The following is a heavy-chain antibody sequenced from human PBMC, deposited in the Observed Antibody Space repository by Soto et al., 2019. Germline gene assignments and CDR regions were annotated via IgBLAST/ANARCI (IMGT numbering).Heavy chain of an antibody. D-gene: IGHD3-22*01. CDR1: GGTFSSYT. J-gene: IGHJ4*02. CDR2: IIPILGIA. Sequence: ASVKVSCKASGGTFSSYTISWVRQAPGQGLEWMGRIIPILGIANYAQKFQGRVTITADKSTSTAYMELSSLRSEDTAVYYCARIGGYGYYFDYWGQGTLVTVSS. V-gene: IGHV1-69*02. CDR3: ARIGGYGYYFDY.